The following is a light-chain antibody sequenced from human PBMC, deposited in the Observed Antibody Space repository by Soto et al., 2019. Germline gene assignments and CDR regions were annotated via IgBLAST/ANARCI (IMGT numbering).Light chain of an antibody. V-gene: IGLV1-51*01. Sequence: QSVLTQPPSVSAAPGQKVTISCSGSSSNIENNYVSWDQHLPGAAPKLLIYDNTERPSGIPDRFSGSKSGTSATLGITGLQTGDEGNYYCGTWDGSLSAGVFGGGTKLTVL. CDR3: GTWDGSLSAGV. CDR2: DNT. J-gene: IGLJ2*01. CDR1: SSNIENNY.